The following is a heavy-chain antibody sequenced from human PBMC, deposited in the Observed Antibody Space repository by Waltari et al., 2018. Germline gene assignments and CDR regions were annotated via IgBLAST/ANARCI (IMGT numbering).Heavy chain of an antibody. V-gene: IGHV4-39*01. CDR2: IYYSGTT. Sequence: QLQLQESGPGLVKPSETLSLTCTVSGGSISSSSYYWGWIRQPPGKGLEWIGSIYYSGTTYTNPSLKSRVTISVDTSKIQFSLKLSSVTAADTAVYYCARLHYYDSSGYDPLLGCQHWGQGTLVTVSS. CDR1: GGSISSSSYY. D-gene: IGHD3-22*01. J-gene: IGHJ1*01. CDR3: ARLHYYDSSGYDPLLGCQH.